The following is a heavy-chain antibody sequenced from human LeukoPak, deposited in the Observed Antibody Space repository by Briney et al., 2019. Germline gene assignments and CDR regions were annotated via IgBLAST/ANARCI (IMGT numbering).Heavy chain of an antibody. J-gene: IGHJ4*02. CDR3: ARGMGSSDY. Sequence: GGSLRLSCAASGFTFSSYAMSWVRQAPGKGLEWVSAIIGSGGSTYYAGSVKGRFTISRENSKNTLYLKMHSLRAEDTAVYYCARGMGSSDYWGQGTLVTVSS. CDR1: GFTFSSYA. D-gene: IGHD2-8*01. CDR2: IIGSGGST. V-gene: IGHV3-23*01.